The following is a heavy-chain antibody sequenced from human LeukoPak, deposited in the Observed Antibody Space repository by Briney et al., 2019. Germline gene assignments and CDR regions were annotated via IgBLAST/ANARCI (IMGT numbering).Heavy chain of an antibody. CDR3: ARGDSGSLTYYFDY. D-gene: IGHD1-26*01. J-gene: IGHJ4*02. CDR1: GFTFSSYS. Sequence: GGSLRLSCAASGFTFSSYSRNWVRQARGKGLEWVSSISSSSSYIYYADSVKGRFTISRDNAKNSLYLQMNSLRSEDTAVYYCARGDSGSLTYYFDYWGRGTLVTVSS. V-gene: IGHV3-21*01. CDR2: ISSSSSYI.